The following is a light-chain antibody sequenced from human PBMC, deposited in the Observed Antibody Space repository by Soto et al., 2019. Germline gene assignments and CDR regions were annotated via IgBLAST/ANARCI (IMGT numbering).Light chain of an antibody. V-gene: IGLV1-40*01. Sequence: QSVLTHPPSVSGAPGQTVPISCTGRSSDIGAGYDVHWYQQLPGTAPKLLIYGNSNRPSGVPDRFSGSKSGTSASLAIPGLQVEDEADYYCKSYDSSLGGYVFGTGTKVT. CDR3: KSYDSSLGGYV. CDR1: SSDIGAGYD. CDR2: GNS. J-gene: IGLJ1*01.